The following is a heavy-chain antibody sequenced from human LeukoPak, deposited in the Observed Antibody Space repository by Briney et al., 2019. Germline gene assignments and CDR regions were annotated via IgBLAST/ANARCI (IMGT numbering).Heavy chain of an antibody. V-gene: IGHV4-39*07. CDR1: GGSISSSSYY. D-gene: IGHD3-3*01. CDR3: ARGPRYEGYFQH. CDR2: IYYSGST. Sequence: SETLSLTCTVSGGSISSSSYYWGWIRQSPGKGLEWIGSIYYSGSTYYNPSLKSRVTISVDTSKNQFSLKLSSVTAADTAVYYCARGPRYEGYFQHWGQGTLVTVSS. J-gene: IGHJ1*01.